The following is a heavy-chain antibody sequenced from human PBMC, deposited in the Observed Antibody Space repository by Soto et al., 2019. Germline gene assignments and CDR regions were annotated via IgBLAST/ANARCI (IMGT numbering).Heavy chain of an antibody. CDR3: ANDAISMVRAVNPWFDP. CDR2: ICGGGGVST. Sequence: EVQLLESGGGLVQPGGSLTLSCAASGFTFSSYAMTWVRQAPGKGLEWVSGICGGGGVSTYYADSVKGRFTISRDTSMNTLYLLMNKLKAQDTAVYYYANDAISMVRAVNPWFDPWGQGTLVTVSS. J-gene: IGHJ5*02. V-gene: IGHV3-23*01. CDR1: GFTFSSYA. D-gene: IGHD3-10*01.